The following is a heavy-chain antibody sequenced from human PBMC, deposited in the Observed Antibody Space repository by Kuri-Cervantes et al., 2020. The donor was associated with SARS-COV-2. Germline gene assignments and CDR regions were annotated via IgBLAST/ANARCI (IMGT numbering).Heavy chain of an antibody. D-gene: IGHD6-19*01. Sequence: GGSLRLSCAASGFTFSSYWMHWVRQAPGKGLVWVSRINSDGSSTSYADSVKGRFTISRDNAKNTLYLQMNSLGAEDTAVYYCARVKQWLERTAFDIWGQGTMVTVSS. CDR3: ARVKQWLERTAFDI. CDR2: INSDGSST. CDR1: GFTFSSYW. V-gene: IGHV3-74*01. J-gene: IGHJ3*02.